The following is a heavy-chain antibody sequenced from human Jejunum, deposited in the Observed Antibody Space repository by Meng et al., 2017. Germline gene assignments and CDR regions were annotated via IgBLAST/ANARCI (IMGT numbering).Heavy chain of an antibody. CDR1: GGSISGSYDY. CDR2: ISYSGST. D-gene: IGHD3-10*01. J-gene: IGHJ4*02. V-gene: IGHV4-39*01. Sequence: QLQLQESGAGLVKASETLSLTCRVSGGSISGSYDYWGWIRQPPGKGLDWTGTISYSGSTYYNPSLTSRVTISMDTSKNQFSLKLSSVTAADTAVYYCARHFSGSGTWFFDSWGQGALVTVSS. CDR3: ARHFSGSGTWFFDS.